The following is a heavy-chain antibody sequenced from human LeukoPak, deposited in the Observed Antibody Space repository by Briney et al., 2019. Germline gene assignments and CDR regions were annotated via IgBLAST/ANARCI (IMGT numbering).Heavy chain of an antibody. J-gene: IGHJ4*02. CDR2: ISYDGSNK. D-gene: IGHD1-26*01. V-gene: IGHV3-30*18. CDR1: GFTFSSYG. CDR3: AKELYSGSYYGSFDY. Sequence: GGSLRLSCAASGFTFSSYGMHWVRQAPGKGLEWVAVISYDGSNKYYADSVKGRFTISRDNSKNTLYLQMNSLRAEDTAVYYCAKELYSGSYYGSFDYWGQGTLVTVSS.